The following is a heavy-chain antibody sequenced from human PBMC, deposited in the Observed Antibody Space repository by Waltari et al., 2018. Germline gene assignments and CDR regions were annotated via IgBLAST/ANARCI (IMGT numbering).Heavy chain of an antibody. CDR2: IYNSWGV. V-gene: IGHV4-61*02. CDR1: VDSITNGSPP. D-gene: IGHD3-3*01. J-gene: IGHJ4*02. CDR3: AREEGRYYNFWNGYYAFDN. Sequence: QVQLQESGPGLVKPSQTLSLTRPVSVDSITNGSPPWRWIRQPAGKRLEWIGRIYNSWGVNYTPSLKSRVTISIDTSKNQFSLDLRSVTAADTAIYYCAREEGRYYNFWNGYYAFDNWGQGTLVTVSS.